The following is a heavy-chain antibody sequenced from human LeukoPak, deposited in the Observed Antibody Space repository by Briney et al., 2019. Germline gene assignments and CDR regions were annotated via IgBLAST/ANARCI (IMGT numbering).Heavy chain of an antibody. CDR1: GGSISSGGYS. CDR3: ARDRGTNSYYFDY. D-gene: IGHD1-7*01. J-gene: IGHJ4*02. CDR2: IYHSGST. Sequence: SETLSLTCAVFGGSISSGGYSWGWIRQPPGKGLEWIGYIYHSGSTYYNPSLKSRVTISVDRSKNQFSLKLSSVTAADTAVYYCARDRGTNSYYFDYWGQGTLVTVSS. V-gene: IGHV4-30-2*01.